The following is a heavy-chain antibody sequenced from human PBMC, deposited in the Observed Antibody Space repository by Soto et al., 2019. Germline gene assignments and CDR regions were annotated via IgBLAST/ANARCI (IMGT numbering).Heavy chain of an antibody. CDR2: IYYSGST. J-gene: IGHJ4*02. V-gene: IGHV4-39*01. D-gene: IGHD3-16*02. CDR3: ARTYDYIWGSYRYRGTIDY. CDR1: GGSISSSSYY. Sequence: SETLSLTCTVSGGSISSSSYYWGWIRQPPGKGLEWIGSIYYSGSTYYNPSLKSRVAISVDTSKNQFSLKLSSVTAADTAVYYCARTYDYIWGSYRYRGTIDYWGQGTLVTVSS.